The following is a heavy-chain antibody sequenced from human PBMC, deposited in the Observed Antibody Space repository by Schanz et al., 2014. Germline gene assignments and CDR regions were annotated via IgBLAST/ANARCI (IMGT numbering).Heavy chain of an antibody. Sequence: VQLLASGGGVVQPGRSLRLSCAASGFTFSSYPMHWVRQAPGKGLEWVALISYDGINKYYADSMKGRFTISRDNAKNSLYLQINSLRDEDTAVYYCARDHASAWYTVDYWGQGTLVTVSS. CDR3: ARDHASAWYTVDY. CDR1: GFTFSSYP. CDR2: ISYDGINK. D-gene: IGHD6-19*01. J-gene: IGHJ4*02. V-gene: IGHV3-30*04.